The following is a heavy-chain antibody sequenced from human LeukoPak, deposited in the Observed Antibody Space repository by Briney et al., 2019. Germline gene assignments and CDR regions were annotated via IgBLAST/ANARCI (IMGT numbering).Heavy chain of an antibody. Sequence: GGSLRLSCAASGFTFSTYAMSWVRQAPGKGLDWVSTISDGGSDTHYADSVKGRFTISRDNAKNSLFLQMNSLRAEDTAIYYCAREISADRFDPWGQGTLVTVSS. CDR1: GFTFSTYA. J-gene: IGHJ5*02. CDR2: ISDGGSDT. V-gene: IGHV3-23*01. CDR3: AREISADRFDP.